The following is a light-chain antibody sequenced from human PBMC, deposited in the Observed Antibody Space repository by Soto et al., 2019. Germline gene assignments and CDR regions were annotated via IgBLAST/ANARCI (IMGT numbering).Light chain of an antibody. J-gene: IGKJ1*01. V-gene: IGKV1-5*01. Sequence: DIQMTQSPSTLSASVGDRVTITCRASQSISSWLAWYQQKPGKAPKLLIYDASSLASGVPSRFSGSGSGTEFTLTISSLQPDDFATYYCQQYNSYPWTFGLGTKVEIK. CDR3: QQYNSYPWT. CDR1: QSISSW. CDR2: DAS.